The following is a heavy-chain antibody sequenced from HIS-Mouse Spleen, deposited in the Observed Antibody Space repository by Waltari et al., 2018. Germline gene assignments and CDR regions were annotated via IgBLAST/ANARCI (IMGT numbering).Heavy chain of an antibody. CDR2: INPNSGGT. V-gene: IGHV1-2*02. CDR1: GYTFTGYY. CDR3: ARAGAGDAFDI. Sequence: QVQLVQSGAEVKKPGASVKVSCKASGYTFTGYYMHGVRQAPGQGLEWMGWINPNSGGTNYAQKCQGRVTMTRDTSISTAYMELSRLRSDDTAVYYCARAGAGDAFDIWGQGTMVTVSS. J-gene: IGHJ3*02. D-gene: IGHD6-13*01.